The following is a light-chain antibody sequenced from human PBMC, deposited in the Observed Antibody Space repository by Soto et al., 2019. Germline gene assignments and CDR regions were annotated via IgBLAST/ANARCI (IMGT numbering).Light chain of an antibody. J-gene: IGKJ4*01. V-gene: IGKV1-5*03. CDR2: KAS. Sequence: DIQMTQSPSTLSASVGDRVTITCRASQRISTWLAWYQLRPGKAPKLLIYKASSLEIGVPSRFSGSGSGTEFTLTISSLQPDDFATYYCQQYSSFSLTFGGGTKVDIK. CDR1: QRISTW. CDR3: QQYSSFSLT.